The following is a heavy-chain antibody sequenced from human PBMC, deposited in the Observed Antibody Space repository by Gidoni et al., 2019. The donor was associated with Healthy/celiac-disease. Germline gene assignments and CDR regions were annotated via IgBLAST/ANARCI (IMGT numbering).Heavy chain of an antibody. J-gene: IGHJ4*02. CDR3: AREGTYCSGGSCYSGEGYFDY. CDR2: IWYDGSNK. D-gene: IGHD2-15*01. V-gene: IGHV3-33*01. Sequence: QVQLVESGGGVVQPGRSLRLSCAASGFPFSSYGLHWVRQAPGKGLEWVAVIWYDGSNKYYADSVKGRFTISRDNSKNTLYLQMNSLRAEDTAVYYCAREGTYCSGGSCYSGEGYFDYWGQGTLVTVSS. CDR1: GFPFSSYG.